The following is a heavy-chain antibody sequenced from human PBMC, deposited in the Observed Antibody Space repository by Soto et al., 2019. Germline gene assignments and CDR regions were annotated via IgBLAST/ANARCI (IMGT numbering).Heavy chain of an antibody. CDR3: ARSPSYGEYDY. J-gene: IGHJ4*02. CDR2: ISSSAGTI. V-gene: IGHV3-11*01. D-gene: IGHD4-17*01. CDR1: GFTVNSTY. Sequence: GGSLRLSCAASGFTVNSTYMTCVRQAPGKGLEWVSYISSSAGTIYYADSVKGRFTISRDNAKNSLYLQMDSLRAEDTAVYYYARSPSYGEYDYWGQGTLVTVSS.